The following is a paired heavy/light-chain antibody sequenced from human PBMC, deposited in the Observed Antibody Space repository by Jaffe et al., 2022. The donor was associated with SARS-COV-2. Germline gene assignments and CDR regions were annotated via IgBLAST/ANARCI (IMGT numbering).Light chain of an antibody. CDR1: QSVLYNSNNKNY. CDR3: QQYYTTPYT. Sequence: DIVMTQSPDSLAVSLGERAAINCKSSQSVLYNSNNKNYLAWYQQKPGQPPKVLIYWASTRESGVPDRFSGSGSGTDFTLTISSLQAEDVAIYYCQQYYTTPYTFGQGTQLDIK. J-gene: IGKJ2*01. CDR2: WAS. V-gene: IGKV4-1*01.
Heavy chain of an antibody. D-gene: IGHD2-15*01. CDR3: ARLGFCSGSTCYSGWANN. V-gene: IGHV4-34*01. CDR2: INHSGRN. Sequence: QVQLQQWGAGLLKPSETLSLTCAVYGGSFTGYYWSWIRQPPGKGLEWIGEINHSGRNNYNPSLKSRVTLSVDTPKSQFSLKLTSVTAADTAVYYCARLGFCSGSTCYSGWANNWGQGTLVTVSS. CDR1: GGSFTGYY. J-gene: IGHJ4*02.